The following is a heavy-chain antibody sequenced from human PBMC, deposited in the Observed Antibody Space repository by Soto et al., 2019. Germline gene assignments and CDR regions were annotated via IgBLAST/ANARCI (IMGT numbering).Heavy chain of an antibody. CDR3: ARGRYSSSWYYNWFDP. CDR1: GGSFSGYY. Sequence: SETLSLTCAVYGGSFSGYYWSWIRQPPGKGLEWIGEINHSGSTNYNPSLKSRVTISVDTSKNQFSLKLSSVTAADTAVYYCARGRYSSSWYYNWFDPWGQGTLVTVSS. CDR2: INHSGST. V-gene: IGHV4-34*01. J-gene: IGHJ5*02. D-gene: IGHD6-13*01.